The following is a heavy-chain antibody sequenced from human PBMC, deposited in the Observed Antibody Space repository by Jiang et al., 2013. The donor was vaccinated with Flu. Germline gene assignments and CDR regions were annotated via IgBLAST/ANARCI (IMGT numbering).Heavy chain of an antibody. CDR2: IIPIFGTA. CDR3: AIAEIVVVVAATPTYYYYYYGMDV. Sequence: GTFSSYAISWVRQAPGQGLEWMGGIIPIFGTANYAQKFQGRVTITADESTSTAYMELSSLRSEDTAVYYCAIAEIVVVVAATPTYYYYYYGMDVWGQGTTVTVSS. V-gene: IGHV1-69*01. CDR1: GTFSSYA. D-gene: IGHD2-15*01. J-gene: IGHJ6*02.